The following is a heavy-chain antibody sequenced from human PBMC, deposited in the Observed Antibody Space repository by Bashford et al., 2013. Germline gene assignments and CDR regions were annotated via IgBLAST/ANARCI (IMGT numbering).Heavy chain of an antibody. V-gene: IGHV3-7*01. CDR1: GFTFIDHS. CDR3: ARDYNWAFDY. CDR2: IRPHESDG. D-gene: IGHD1-20*01. J-gene: IGHJ4*02. Sequence: GSLRLSCAASGFTFIDHSMHWVRQAPGKGPEWVAFIRPHESDGSYVDSVKGRFTISRDNAKNSVYLQMNSLRVEDTAVYYCARDYNWAFDYVGPGNPGHRLL.